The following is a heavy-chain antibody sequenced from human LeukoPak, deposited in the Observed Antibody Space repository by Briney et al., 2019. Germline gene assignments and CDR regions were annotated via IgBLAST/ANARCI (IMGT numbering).Heavy chain of an antibody. Sequence: PGGSLRLSCAASGFSFSSYSMNWVRQAPGKGLEYVSVVNTNGGATYYADSVKGRSTISGDNSKNTVYLQISSLRGEDTAMYYCVRGWRIMDVWGQGTTVTVSS. J-gene: IGHJ6*02. V-gene: IGHV3-64D*06. CDR3: VRGWRIMDV. CDR1: GFSFSSYS. D-gene: IGHD5-24*01. CDR2: VNTNGGAT.